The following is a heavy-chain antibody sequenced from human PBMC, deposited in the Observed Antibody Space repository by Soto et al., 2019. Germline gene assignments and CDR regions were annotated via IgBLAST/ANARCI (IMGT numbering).Heavy chain of an antibody. D-gene: IGHD6-6*01. J-gene: IGHJ4*02. Sequence: EVPLLESGGGLVQPGESLRLSCAASGFTFSSYAMSWVRQAPGKGLEWVSVISGSDDSTYYAASVKGRFTISRDNSKTTRYLQMNSLRAEDTAVYYCAKRSSSSTFDYWGQGTLVTVSS. CDR3: AKRSSSSTFDY. CDR2: ISGSDDST. CDR1: GFTFSSYA. V-gene: IGHV3-23*01.